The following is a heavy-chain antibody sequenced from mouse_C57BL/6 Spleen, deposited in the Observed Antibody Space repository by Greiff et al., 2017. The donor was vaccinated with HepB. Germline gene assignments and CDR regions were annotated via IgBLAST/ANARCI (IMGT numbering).Heavy chain of an antibody. CDR1: GYTFTSYG. D-gene: IGHD2-4*01. CDR2: IYPRSGNT. CDR3: ARRDDYDLFAY. Sequence: VKLMESGAELARPGASVKLSCKASGYTFTSYGISWVKQRTGQGLEWIGEIYPRSGNTYYNEKFKGKATLTADKSSSTAYMELRSLTSEDSAVYFCARRDDYDLFAYWGQGTLVTVSA. J-gene: IGHJ3*01. V-gene: IGHV1-81*01.